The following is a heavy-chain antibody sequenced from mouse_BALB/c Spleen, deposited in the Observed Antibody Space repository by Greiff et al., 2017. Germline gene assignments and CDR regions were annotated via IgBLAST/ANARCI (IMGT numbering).Heavy chain of an antibody. Sequence: EVMLVESGGGLVQPGGSRKLSCAASGFTFSSFGMHWVRQAPEKGLEWVAYISSGSSTIYYADTVKGRFTISRDNPKNTLFLQMTSLRSEDTAMYYCARSDAYWGQGTLVTVSA. J-gene: IGHJ3*01. CDR1: GFTFSSFG. CDR2: ISSGSSTI. V-gene: IGHV5-17*02. CDR3: ARSDAY.